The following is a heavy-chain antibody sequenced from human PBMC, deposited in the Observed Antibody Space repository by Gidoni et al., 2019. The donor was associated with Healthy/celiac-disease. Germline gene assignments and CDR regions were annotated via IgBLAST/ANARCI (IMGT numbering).Heavy chain of an antibody. J-gene: IGHJ4*02. CDR1: GFTFSSYS. V-gene: IGHV3-21*01. CDR2: ISSSSSYI. Sequence: EVQLVESGGGLVKPGGSLRLSCAASGFTFSSYSMNWVRQAPGKGLEWVSSISSSSSYIYYADSVKGRFTISRDNAKNSLYLQMNSLRAEDTAVYYCARDTPMIQSRLDYWGQGTLVTVSS. D-gene: IGHD3-22*01. CDR3: ARDTPMIQSRLDY.